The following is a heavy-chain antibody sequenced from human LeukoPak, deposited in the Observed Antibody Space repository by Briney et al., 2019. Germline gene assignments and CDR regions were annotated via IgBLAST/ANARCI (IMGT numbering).Heavy chain of an antibody. CDR2: ITYDGST. J-gene: IGHJ4*02. D-gene: IGHD3-22*01. V-gene: IGHV4-34*01. CDR1: GGSFDGYY. Sequence: SETLSLTCAVFGGSFDGYYWSWIRQPPGKGLEWIGEITYDGSTNYNPSLKSRVTISVDTSKIQFSLNLSSVTAADTAVYYCARASYSYDINGWVPFDYWGQGTLVTVSS. CDR3: ARASYSYDINGWVPFDY.